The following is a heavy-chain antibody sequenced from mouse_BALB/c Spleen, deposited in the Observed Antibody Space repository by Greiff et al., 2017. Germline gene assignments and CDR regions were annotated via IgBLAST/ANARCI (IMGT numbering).Heavy chain of an antibody. CDR2: IYPGSGST. D-gene: IGHD1-1*01. J-gene: IGHJ2*01. CDR3: ARQVYYGSSSLDY. CDR1: GYNFTSYW. Sequence: QVQLQQPGAELVKPGTSVKLSCKASGYNFTSYWINWVKLRPGQGLEWIGDIYPGSGSTNYNEKFKSKATLTVDTSSSTAYMQLSSLASEDSALYYCARQVYYGSSSLDYWGQGTTLTVSS. V-gene: IGHV1-55*01.